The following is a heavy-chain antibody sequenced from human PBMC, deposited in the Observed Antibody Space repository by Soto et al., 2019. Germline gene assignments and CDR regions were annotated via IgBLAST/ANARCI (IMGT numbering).Heavy chain of an antibody. CDR3: ARDRQPDGIWTFAY. Sequence: PGGSLRLSGSASGFTVSTYTMGWVRLAPGKGLEWVSTIFSGGVTTKYADSVTGRFSISRDNSKNILYLQMNSLGVDDTAVYYCARDRQPDGIWTFAYWGRGILVTVSS. D-gene: IGHD2-15*01. CDR2: IFSGGVTT. J-gene: IGHJ4*02. V-gene: IGHV3-23*01. CDR1: GFTVSTYT.